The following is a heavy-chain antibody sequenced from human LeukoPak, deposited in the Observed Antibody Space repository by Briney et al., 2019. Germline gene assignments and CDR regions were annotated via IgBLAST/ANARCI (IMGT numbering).Heavy chain of an antibody. V-gene: IGHV1-69*04. J-gene: IGHJ4*02. CDR1: GGTFSSYA. Sequence: SVKVSCKASGGTFSSYAISWVRQAPGQGLEWMGRIIPIFGIANYAQKFHGRVTITADKSTSTAYMELSSLRSEDSAVYYCARDLAKDYFDSSGYPPDYWGQGTLVTVSS. CDR3: ARDLAKDYFDSSGYPPDY. CDR2: IIPIFGIA. D-gene: IGHD3-22*01.